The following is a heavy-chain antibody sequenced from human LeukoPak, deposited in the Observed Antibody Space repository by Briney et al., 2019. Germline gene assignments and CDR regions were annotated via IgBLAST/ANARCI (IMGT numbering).Heavy chain of an antibody. J-gene: IGHJ4*02. D-gene: IGHD4-23*01. Sequence: GGTLRLSCAASGFTFSSYGMHWVRQAPGKGLEWVSVISSDGSDKYYADSVKGRFTISRDNSKNTMYLQMNSLRDEDTAVYYCAKGSATTVVTIDYWGQGTLVTVSS. V-gene: IGHV3-30*18. CDR2: ISSDGSDK. CDR3: AKGSATTVVTIDY. CDR1: GFTFSSYG.